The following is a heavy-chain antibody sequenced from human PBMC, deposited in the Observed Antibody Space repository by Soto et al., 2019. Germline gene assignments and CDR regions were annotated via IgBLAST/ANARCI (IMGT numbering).Heavy chain of an antibody. Sequence: QVQLVESGGGVVQPGRSLRLSCAASGFTFSSYGMHWVRQAPGKGLEWVAVIWYDGSNKYYADSVKGRFTISRDNSKNTLYRQMKSLTADDTAVYYCARESSGGRGQYWGQGTLVTVSS. J-gene: IGHJ4*02. D-gene: IGHD6-19*01. CDR3: ARESSGGRGQY. CDR2: IWYDGSNK. CDR1: GFTFSSYG. V-gene: IGHV3-33*01.